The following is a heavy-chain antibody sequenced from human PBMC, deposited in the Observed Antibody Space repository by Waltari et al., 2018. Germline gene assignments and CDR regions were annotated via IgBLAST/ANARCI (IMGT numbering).Heavy chain of an antibody. CDR1: GFTFSSYA. V-gene: IGHV3-23*01. Sequence: EVQLLESGGGLVQPGGSLRLSCAASGFTFSSYAMSWVRQAPGRGLEWVSAISGVGGRTYYADSVKGRFTISRDNSKNTLYLQMNSLRAEDTAVYYCAKTKYGSGSYYKGAFDIWGQGTMVTVSS. D-gene: IGHD3-10*01. CDR2: ISGVGGRT. J-gene: IGHJ3*02. CDR3: AKTKYGSGSYYKGAFDI.